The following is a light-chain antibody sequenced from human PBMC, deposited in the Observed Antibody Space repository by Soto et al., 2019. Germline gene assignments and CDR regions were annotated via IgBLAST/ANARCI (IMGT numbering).Light chain of an antibody. CDR1: QGISSY. Sequence: DIQLTQSPSFLSASVGDRVTITCRASQGISSYLAWYQQKPGKAPKLLIYAASTLQSGVPSRFRRSGSRTEFTLTISSLQPEDFATYYCQQLNSYPHTFGGGTKVDIK. CDR3: QQLNSYPHT. V-gene: IGKV1-9*01. J-gene: IGKJ4*01. CDR2: AAS.